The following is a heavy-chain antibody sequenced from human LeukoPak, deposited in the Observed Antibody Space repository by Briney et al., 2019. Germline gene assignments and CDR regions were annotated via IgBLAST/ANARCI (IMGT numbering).Heavy chain of an antibody. V-gene: IGHV3-23*01. CDR1: GITFSTYA. J-gene: IGHJ6*04. CDR2: ISGSGDDT. CDR3: AKSAMVRGRPFYYYDMDV. Sequence: GGSLRLSCAASGITFSTYAMNWVRQAPGKGLEWVSVISGSGDDTYYADSVKGRFTISRDISKNTLYLQMNSLRAEVTAVYYCAKSAMVRGRPFYYYDMDVWGKGTTVTVSS. D-gene: IGHD3-10*01.